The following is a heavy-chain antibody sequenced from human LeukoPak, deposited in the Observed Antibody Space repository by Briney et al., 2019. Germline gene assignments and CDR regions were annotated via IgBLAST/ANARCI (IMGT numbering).Heavy chain of an antibody. CDR3: ARHPAKTEDFDY. D-gene: IGHD2-15*01. J-gene: IGHJ4*02. Sequence: SVKVSCKASGGTFSSYTISWVRQAPGQGLEWMGRIIPILGIANYAQKFQGRVTITADKSTSTAYMELSSLRSEDTAVYYCARHPAKTEDFDYWGQGTLVTVSP. CDR2: IIPILGIA. CDR1: GGTFSSYT. V-gene: IGHV1-69*02.